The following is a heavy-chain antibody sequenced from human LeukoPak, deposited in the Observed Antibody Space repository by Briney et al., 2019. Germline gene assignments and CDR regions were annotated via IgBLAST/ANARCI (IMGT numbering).Heavy chain of an antibody. V-gene: IGHV3-30*04. Sequence: KTLSLTCTVSGGSISSSGYYWGWIRQAPGKGLEWVAVISYDGSNKYYADSVKGRFTISRDNAKNSLYLQMNSLRAEDTAVYYCARDIPSYSDHWGQGTLVTVSS. CDR2: ISYDGSNK. CDR1: GGSISSSG. J-gene: IGHJ4*02. CDR3: ARDIPSYSDH.